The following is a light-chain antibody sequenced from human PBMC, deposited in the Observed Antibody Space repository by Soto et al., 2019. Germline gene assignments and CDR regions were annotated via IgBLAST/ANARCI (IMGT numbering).Light chain of an antibody. CDR3: QQRSSCPLT. V-gene: IGKV3-11*01. CDR1: QSISTY. J-gene: IGKJ4*01. Sequence: EIVLTQSPATLSLSPGERSTLACRASQSISTYLAWYQQKPGQXHRXXIYDASYRATGIPARFSGSGSGTDLTLTISRLQPEDGAVDYGQQRSSCPLTFGGGTKVDI. CDR2: DAS.